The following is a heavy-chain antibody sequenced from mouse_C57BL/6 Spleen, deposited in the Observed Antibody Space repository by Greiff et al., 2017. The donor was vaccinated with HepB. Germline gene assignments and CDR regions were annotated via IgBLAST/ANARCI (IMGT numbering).Heavy chain of an antibody. J-gene: IGHJ1*03. CDR2: IHPNSGST. V-gene: IGHV1-64*01. Sequence: QVQLQQPGAELVKPGASVKLSCKASGYTFTSYWMHWVKQRPGQGLEWIGMIHPNSGSTNYNEKFKSKATLTVDKSSSTAYMQLSSLTSEDSAVYYCALITTVLYWYFDVWGTGTTVTVSS. D-gene: IGHD1-1*01. CDR3: ALITTVLYWYFDV. CDR1: GYTFTSYW.